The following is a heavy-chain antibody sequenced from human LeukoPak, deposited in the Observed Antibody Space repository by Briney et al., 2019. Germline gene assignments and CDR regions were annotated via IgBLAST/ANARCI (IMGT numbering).Heavy chain of an antibody. CDR1: GFTFRSYA. CDR2: ISGSGGST. V-gene: IGHV3-23*01. J-gene: IGHJ4*02. D-gene: IGHD4-17*01. Sequence: GGSLRLSCAASGFTFRSYAMSWVRQAPGKGVEWVSAISGSGGSTYYADSVKGRFTISRDNSKNTLYLQMNSLRAEDTAVYYCAKDFYGDYVVDYWGQGTLVTVSS. CDR3: AKDFYGDYVVDY.